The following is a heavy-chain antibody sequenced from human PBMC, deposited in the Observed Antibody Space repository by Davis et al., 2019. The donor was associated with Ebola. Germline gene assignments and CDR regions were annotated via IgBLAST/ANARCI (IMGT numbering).Heavy chain of an antibody. V-gene: IGHV4-39*01. D-gene: IGHD3-22*01. J-gene: IGHJ6*02. Sequence: SETLSPTFTVPGGSIRSSSYYWGSIRQPPGKRLEWSGSIYYSGSTSYNPSLKSRVTISVDTSKNQSSLKLSSVTAADTAVYYCARHRGDYYRYYYYGMDVWGQGTTVTVSS. CDR2: IYYSGST. CDR1: GGSIRSSSYY. CDR3: ARHRGDYYRYYYYGMDV.